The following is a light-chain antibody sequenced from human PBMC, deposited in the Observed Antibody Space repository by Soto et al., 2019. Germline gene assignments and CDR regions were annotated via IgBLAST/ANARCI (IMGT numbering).Light chain of an antibody. Sequence: DIQMTQSTSTLSASVGDRVTITCRASQSISSWLAWYQQKPGKAPKLLIYKASSLESGVPSRFSGSGSGTEFTLTISSLQPEDFATYYCHQYNSYWTFGQGTKVEI. CDR3: HQYNSYWT. J-gene: IGKJ1*01. CDR2: KAS. CDR1: QSISSW. V-gene: IGKV1-5*03.